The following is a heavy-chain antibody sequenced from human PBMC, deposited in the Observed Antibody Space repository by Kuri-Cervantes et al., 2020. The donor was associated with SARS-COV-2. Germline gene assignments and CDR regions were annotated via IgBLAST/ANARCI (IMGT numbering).Heavy chain of an antibody. CDR3: ARDLGYCTNTNCYTRLDS. V-gene: IGHV3-7*03. Sequence: GESLKISCAASGFTFSNNWMSWVRQAPGKGLEWVAHIKQDGGETYYVDSVKGRFSISRDDAKNSLFLKMNNLRAEDTAVYFCARDLGYCTNTNCYTRLDSWGQETLVTVSS. J-gene: IGHJ4*02. CDR1: GFTFSNNW. D-gene: IGHD2-2*02. CDR2: IKQDGGET.